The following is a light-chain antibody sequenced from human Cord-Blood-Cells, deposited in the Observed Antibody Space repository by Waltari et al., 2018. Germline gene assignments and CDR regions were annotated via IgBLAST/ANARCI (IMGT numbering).Light chain of an antibody. CDR3: QQRSNWTPLT. CDR2: DAS. J-gene: IGKJ4*01. V-gene: IGKV3-11*01. Sequence: EIVLKQSPASLSVSPGERATLSCRASQSVSSYFAWYQQKPGQAPRLLIFDASNRPTCILARFSGSGSWTNFSLTISSLEPEDVAVYYCQQRSNWTPLTFGGGTKVEIK. CDR1: QSVSSY.